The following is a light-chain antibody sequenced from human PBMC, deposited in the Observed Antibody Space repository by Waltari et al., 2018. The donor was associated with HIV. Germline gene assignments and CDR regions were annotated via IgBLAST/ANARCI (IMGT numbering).Light chain of an antibody. CDR3: SAWDRSLSAVI. CDR2: KSN. CDR1: SNNVGNQG. V-gene: IGLV10-54*04. Sequence: QAGLTQPPSVSKGLRQTATLTCTGDSNNVGNQGATWLQQHQGHPPKLLFYKSNNRPSGISERFSASKSGNTASLTITGLQPEDEADYFCSAWDRSLSAVIFGGGTTLIVL. J-gene: IGLJ2*01.